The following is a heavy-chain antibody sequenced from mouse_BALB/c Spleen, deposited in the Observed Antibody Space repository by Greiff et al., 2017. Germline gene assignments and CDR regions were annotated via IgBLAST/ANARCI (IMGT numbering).Heavy chain of an antibody. CDR2: INPYNDGT. V-gene: IGHV1-14*01. J-gene: IGHJ3*01. D-gene: IGHD2-1*01. Sequence: EVQLQQSGPELVKPGASVKMSCKASGYTFTSYVMHWVKQKPGQGLEWIGYINPYNDGTKYNEKFKGKATLTSDKSSSTAYMELSSLTSEDSAVYYCARCGNYFWFAYWGQGTLVTVSA. CDR1: GYTFTSYV. CDR3: ARCGNYFWFAY.